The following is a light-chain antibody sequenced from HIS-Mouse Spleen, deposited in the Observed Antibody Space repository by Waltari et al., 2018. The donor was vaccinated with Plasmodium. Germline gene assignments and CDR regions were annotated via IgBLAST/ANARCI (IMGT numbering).Light chain of an antibody. V-gene: IGKV3-15*01. Sequence: DIVMTPSPPTLSVSPGERATLSCRASQSVSSNLAWYQQKPGQAPRLLIYGASTRATGIPARFSGSGSGTEFTLTISSLQSEDFAVYYCQQYNNWSFTFGPGTKVDIK. CDR3: QQYNNWSFT. J-gene: IGKJ3*01. CDR1: QSVSSN. CDR2: GAS.